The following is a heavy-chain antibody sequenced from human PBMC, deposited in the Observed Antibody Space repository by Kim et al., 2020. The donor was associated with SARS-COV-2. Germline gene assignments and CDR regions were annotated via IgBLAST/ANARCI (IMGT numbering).Heavy chain of an antibody. D-gene: IGHD6-19*01. V-gene: IGHV3-43*02. CDR1: GFTFDHSA. J-gene: IGHJ4*02. CDR2: ISGYAEMK. CDR3: VRASGWLPGY. Sequence: GGPLRLSCAASGFTFDHSAMHWVRQAPGKGLVWVSLISGYAEMKYYADSVKGRFTISIYKSKNSLYLQRNSLRTEDTALSYCVRASGWLPGYWDQGTQVTVS.